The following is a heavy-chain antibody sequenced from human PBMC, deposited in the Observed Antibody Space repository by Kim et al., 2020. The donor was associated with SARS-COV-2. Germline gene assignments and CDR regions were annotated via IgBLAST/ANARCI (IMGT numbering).Heavy chain of an antibody. Sequence: GGSLRLSCAASGFTFSDYYMSWIRQAPGKGLEWVSYISSSSSFTNYADSVKGRFTISRDNAKNSLYLQMNSLRAEDTAVYYCASHSSSWLQDYWGQGTLVTVSS. CDR3: ASHSSSWLQDY. CDR1: GFTFSDYY. V-gene: IGHV3-11*03. CDR2: ISSSSSFT. J-gene: IGHJ4*02. D-gene: IGHD6-13*01.